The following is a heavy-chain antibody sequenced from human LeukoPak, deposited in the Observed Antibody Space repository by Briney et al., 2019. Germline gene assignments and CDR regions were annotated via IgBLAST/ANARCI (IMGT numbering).Heavy chain of an antibody. V-gene: IGHV4-34*01. CDR3: ARVWSRTYDFWSGYPNHMDV. J-gene: IGHJ6*03. D-gene: IGHD3-3*01. CDR1: GGSFSGYY. CDR2: INHSGST. Sequence: SSETLSLTCAVYGGSFSGYYWSWIPQPPGKGLEWIGEINHSGSTNYNPSLKSRVTISVDTSKNQFSLKLSSVTAADTAVYYCARVWSRTYDFWSGYPNHMDVWGKGTTVTVSS.